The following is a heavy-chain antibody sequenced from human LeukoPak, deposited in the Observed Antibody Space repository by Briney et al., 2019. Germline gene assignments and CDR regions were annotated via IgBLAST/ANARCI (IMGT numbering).Heavy chain of an antibody. J-gene: IGHJ5*02. Sequence: ASVKVSCKASGYTFTGYYMHWVRQAPGQGLEWMGWINPNSGGTNYAQKFQGRVTMTTDTSTSTAYMELRSLRSDATAVYYCARVYRSWYGGNWFDPWGQGTLVTVSS. D-gene: IGHD6-13*01. V-gene: IGHV1-2*02. CDR1: GYTFTGYY. CDR3: ARVYRSWYGGNWFDP. CDR2: INPNSGGT.